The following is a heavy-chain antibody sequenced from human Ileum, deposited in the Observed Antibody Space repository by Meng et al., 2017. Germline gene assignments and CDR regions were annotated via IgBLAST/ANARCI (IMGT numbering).Heavy chain of an antibody. J-gene: IGHJ4*02. CDR1: GFTVSSYW. D-gene: IGHD6-19*01. CDR3: ARGGSSAWY. V-gene: IGHV3-74*01. CDR2: MNSDGTTT. Sequence: EVARVESGGGLVQPGGSLRLSCAVSGFTVSSYWMHWVRQAPGKGLVWVSRMNSDGTTTDYADSVKGRFTISRDNAKNTLYLQMNSLRAEDTAVYYCARGGSSAWYWGQGALVTVSS.